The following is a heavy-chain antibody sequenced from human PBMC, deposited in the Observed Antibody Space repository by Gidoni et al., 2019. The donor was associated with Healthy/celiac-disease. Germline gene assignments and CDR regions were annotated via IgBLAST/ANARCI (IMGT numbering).Heavy chain of an antibody. J-gene: IGHJ6*02. D-gene: IGHD6-6*01. CDR2: MNPNSGDT. V-gene: IGHV1-8*01. CDR1: GYTFTSYD. Sequence: QVQLVQSGAEVKKPGASVKVSCKASGYTFTSYDITWVRQATGHGLEWMGWMNPNSGDTGYAQKFQGRVTMTRNTSISTAYMELSSLSSEDTAVYYCAREGMRIAAGDVWGQGTTVTVSS. CDR3: AREGMRIAAGDV.